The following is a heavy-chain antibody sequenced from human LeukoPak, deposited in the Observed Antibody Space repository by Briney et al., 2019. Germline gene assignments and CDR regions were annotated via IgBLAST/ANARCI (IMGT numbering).Heavy chain of an antibody. CDR2: IHYSGST. CDR1: GGSVSSDNSY. J-gene: IGHJ4*02. V-gene: IGHV4-61*03. CDR3: AANGDF. Sequence: SETLSLTCTVSGGSVSSDNSYWTWIRQPPGKGLEWIGNIHYSGSTSYNPSLKSRLTMSVDTSKNHFSLTLTSVTAADTAVYYCAANGDFWGQGTLVTVSS.